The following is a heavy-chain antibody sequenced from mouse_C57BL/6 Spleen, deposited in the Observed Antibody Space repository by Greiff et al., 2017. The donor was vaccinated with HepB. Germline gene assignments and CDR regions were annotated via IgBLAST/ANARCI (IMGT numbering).Heavy chain of an antibody. D-gene: IGHD4-1*01. Sequence: EVHLVESGGGLVQPGGSLSLSCAASGFTFTDYYMSWVRQPPGKALEWLGFIRNKANGYTTEYSASVKGRFTISRDNSQSILYLQMNALRAEDSATYYCARSLTGFDYWGQGTTLTVSS. J-gene: IGHJ2*01. CDR1: GFTFTDYY. V-gene: IGHV7-3*01. CDR3: ARSLTGFDY. CDR2: IRNKANGYTT.